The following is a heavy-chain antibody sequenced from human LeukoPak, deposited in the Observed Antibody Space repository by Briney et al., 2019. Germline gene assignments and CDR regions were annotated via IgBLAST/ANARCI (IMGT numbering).Heavy chain of an antibody. D-gene: IGHD2-2*01. Sequence: PSETLSLTCTVSGDSISSSSYHWGWNRQPPGKGLEWIGSIYYTGSTYYNPSLKSRVTISVDTSKNQFSLKLSSVTAADTAVYYCARSGPAAGRPDAFDIWGQGTMVTVSS. CDR2: IYYTGST. CDR1: GDSISSSSYH. J-gene: IGHJ3*02. V-gene: IGHV4-39*07. CDR3: ARSGPAAGRPDAFDI.